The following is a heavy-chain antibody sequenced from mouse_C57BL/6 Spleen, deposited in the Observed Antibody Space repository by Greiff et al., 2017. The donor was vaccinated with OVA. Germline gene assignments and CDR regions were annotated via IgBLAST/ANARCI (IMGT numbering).Heavy chain of an antibody. CDR2: IRSKSNNYAT. CDR1: GFSFNTYA. V-gene: IGHV10-1*01. J-gene: IGHJ2*01. Sequence: EVKLMESGGGLVQPKGSLKLSCAASGFSFNTYAMNWVRQAPGKGLEWVARIRSKSNNYATYYADSVKDRFTISRDDSESMLYLQMNNLKTEDTAMYYCVRSVYYVPYYFDYWGQGTTLTVSS. CDR3: VRSVYYVPYYFDY. D-gene: IGHD1-1*01.